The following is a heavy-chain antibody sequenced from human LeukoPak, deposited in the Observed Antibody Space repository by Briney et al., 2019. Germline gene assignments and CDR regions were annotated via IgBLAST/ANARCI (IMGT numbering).Heavy chain of an antibody. D-gene: IGHD3-16*01. J-gene: IGHJ5*02. Sequence: GGSLRLSCAASGFTFSTFAMIWVRQPPGKGLEWVSSIFPSGGEIHYADSVKARFTISRDNSQNTLYLQMNSLRAEDAAVYYCARDLSPGVTFRGRFDPWGQGTLVTVSS. V-gene: IGHV3-23*01. CDR2: IFPSGGEI. CDR1: GFTFSTFA. CDR3: ARDLSPGVTFRGRFDP.